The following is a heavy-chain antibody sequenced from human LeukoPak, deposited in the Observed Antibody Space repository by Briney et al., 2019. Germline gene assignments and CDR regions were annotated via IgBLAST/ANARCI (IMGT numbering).Heavy chain of an antibody. D-gene: IGHD3-22*01. J-gene: IGHJ3*02. CDR1: GYTFTGYY. V-gene: IGHV1-2*02. CDR2: INPNSGGT. CDR3: ARESYYYDSSGFHRDAFDI. Sequence: GASVKVSCKASGYTFTGYYMHWVRQAPGQGLEWMGWINPNSGGTNYAQKFQGRVTMTRDTSISTAYMELSRLRSDDTAVYYCARESYYYDSSGFHRDAFDIWGQGTMVTVSS.